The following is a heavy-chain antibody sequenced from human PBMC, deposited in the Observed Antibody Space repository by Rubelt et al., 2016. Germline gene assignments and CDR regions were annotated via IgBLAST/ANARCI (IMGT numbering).Heavy chain of an antibody. CDR2: IYYGGIT. J-gene: IGHJ4*02. CDR3: ARHQLADQDFDY. V-gene: IGHV4-39*01. D-gene: IGHD1-1*01. CDR1: GGSISSSSYY. Sequence: QLQLQESGPGLVKPSETLSLTCTVSGGSISSSSYYWGWIRQPPGKGLEWLGSIYYGGITFYNPSLGSRVTISGDTFKNQFSLKLSSVTAADTAVYYCARHQLADQDFDYWGQGTLVTVSS.